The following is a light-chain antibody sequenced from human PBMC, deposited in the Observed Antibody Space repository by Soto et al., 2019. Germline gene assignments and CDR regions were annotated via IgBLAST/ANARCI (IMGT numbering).Light chain of an antibody. CDR1: QSVSSSY. J-gene: IGKJ2*01. CDR3: QRYGGSPLYT. V-gene: IGKV3-20*01. Sequence: EDVLSQSPGTLSLSPGERATLSCRASQSVSSSYLAWYQQKPGQAPRLLIYGASSRATGIPDRFSGSGSGTDFTLTISRLEPEDFAVYYCQRYGGSPLYTFGQGTKVDIK. CDR2: GAS.